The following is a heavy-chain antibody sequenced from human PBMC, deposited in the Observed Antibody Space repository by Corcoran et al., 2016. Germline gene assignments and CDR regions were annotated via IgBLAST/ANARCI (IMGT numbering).Heavy chain of an antibody. J-gene: IGHJ6*02. Sequence: QVQLVESGGGVVQPGRSLRLSCAASGFTFSSYGMHWVRQAPGKGLEWVAVISYDGSNKYYADSVKGRFTISRDNSKNTLYLQMNSLRAEDTAVYYCANYGSTLVGMDVWGQGTTVTVSS. V-gene: IGHV3-30*18. CDR2: ISYDGSNK. CDR1: GFTFSSYG. CDR3: ANYGSTLVGMDV. D-gene: IGHD3-10*01.